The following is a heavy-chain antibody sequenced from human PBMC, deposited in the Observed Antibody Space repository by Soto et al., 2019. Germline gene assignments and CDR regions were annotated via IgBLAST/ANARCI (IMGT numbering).Heavy chain of an antibody. CDR1: GFSFSSYD. D-gene: IGHD5-18*01. J-gene: IGHJ4*01. CDR2: IIGNSGTT. V-gene: IGHV3-23*01. CDR3: AKGSTYSFYFDH. Sequence: HPGGSLRLSCVASGFSFSSYDMSWVRQAPGKGLEWVSFIIGNSGTTYYADSVKGRFTISRDNSKKTLYLQMSRLGAEDTAAYYCAKGSTYSFYFDHWGQGTMVTVYS.